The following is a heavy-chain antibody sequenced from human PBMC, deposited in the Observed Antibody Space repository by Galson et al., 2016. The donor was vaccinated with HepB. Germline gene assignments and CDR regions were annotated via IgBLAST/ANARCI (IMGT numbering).Heavy chain of an antibody. Sequence: SLRLSCAASGFTFSRYGMHWVRQTPGKGLEWVAGILYDESNEKYADSVKGRFTISRDNSKNTLNLQMNSLRVEDTATYYCAREEAMVQGVRMKIFAGLHYYCMDVWGKGTTVTVSS. CDR3: AREEAMVQGVRMKIFAGLHYYCMDV. CDR2: ILYDESNE. D-gene: IGHD3-10*01. CDR1: GFTFSRYG. V-gene: IGHV3-33*01. J-gene: IGHJ6*03.